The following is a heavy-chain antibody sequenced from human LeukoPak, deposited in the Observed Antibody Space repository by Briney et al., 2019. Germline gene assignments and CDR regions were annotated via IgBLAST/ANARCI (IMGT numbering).Heavy chain of an antibody. CDR3: ARSRRSDIVVVPALYGMDV. V-gene: IGHV3-48*01. CDR1: GFTFSIYN. J-gene: IGHJ6*02. D-gene: IGHD2-2*01. CDR2: ISSSSSSI. Sequence: GGSLRLSCTASGFTFSIYNMNWVRQAPGKGLEWVSYISSSSSSIYYADSVKGRFTISRDNAKNSLYLQMNSLRAEDTAVYYCARSRRSDIVVVPALYGMDVWGQGTTVTVSS.